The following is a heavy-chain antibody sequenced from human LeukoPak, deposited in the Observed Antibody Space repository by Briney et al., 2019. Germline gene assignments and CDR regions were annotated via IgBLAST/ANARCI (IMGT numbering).Heavy chain of an antibody. CDR3: ARERDIVVVPAAMRYYYGMDV. CDR1: GFTFSSYS. V-gene: IGHV3-21*01. Sequence: KPGGSLRLSCAASGFTFSSYSMNWVRQAPGKGLEWVSSISSSSSYIYYADSVKGRFTISRDNAKNSLYLQMNRLRAEDTAVYYCARERDIVVVPAAMRYYYGMDVWGQGTTVTVSS. J-gene: IGHJ6*02. D-gene: IGHD2-2*01. CDR2: ISSSSSYI.